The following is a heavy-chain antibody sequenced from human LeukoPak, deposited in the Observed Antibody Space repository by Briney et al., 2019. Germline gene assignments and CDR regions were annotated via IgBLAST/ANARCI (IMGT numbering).Heavy chain of an antibody. CDR3: AKRGVVIRVILVGFHKEAYYFDS. Sequence: GGSLRLSCAVSGITLSNYGMSWVRQAPGKGLEWVAGISDSAGSTNYADSVKGRFTISRDNPKNTLYLQMNSLRAEDTAVYFCAKRGVVIRVILVGFHKEAYYFDSWGQGALVTVSS. CDR1: GITLSNYG. D-gene: IGHD3-22*01. V-gene: IGHV3-23*01. CDR2: ISDSAGST. J-gene: IGHJ4*02.